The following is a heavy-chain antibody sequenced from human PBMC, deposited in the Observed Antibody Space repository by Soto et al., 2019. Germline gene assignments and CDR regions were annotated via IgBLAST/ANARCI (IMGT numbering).Heavy chain of an antibody. D-gene: IGHD2-2*01. CDR2: IHYTETT. V-gene: IGHV4-39*01. J-gene: IGHJ5*02. Sequence: QVQLQESGPGLVKPSETLSLTCTVSGGSISGSSYYWGWIRQPPGKGLEWIGSIHYTETTYYNPSLKRRVTISVDTSKNQLFLKLSSVTAADTAVYYCARPHCSSSNCPNWFDPWGQGTLVTVSS. CDR3: ARPHCSSSNCPNWFDP. CDR1: GGSISGSSYY.